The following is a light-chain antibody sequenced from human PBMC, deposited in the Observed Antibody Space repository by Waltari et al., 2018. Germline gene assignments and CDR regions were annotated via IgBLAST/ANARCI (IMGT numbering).Light chain of an antibody. Sequence: DIQMTQSPSTLSASIGDRVTITCRASQSVNSWWAWYQQKPGKAPKLLIYKASNLDSGVPSRFSGGGSGTEFTLTISSLQPDDFATYYCQQYNSYSLWTFGQGTKVEIK. CDR1: QSVNSW. J-gene: IGKJ1*01. V-gene: IGKV1-5*03. CDR2: KAS. CDR3: QQYNSYSLWT.